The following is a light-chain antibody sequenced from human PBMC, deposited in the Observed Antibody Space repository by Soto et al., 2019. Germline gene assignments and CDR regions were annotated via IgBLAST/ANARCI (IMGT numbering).Light chain of an antibody. Sequence: EIVFTQSPGTLSLSPGERATLSCRASQSVGSNYLAWYQQKPGQAPRILIFGASGRDTGIPDRFSGTGSGTDCTLTISRLEPEDFAVYYCQQYGSSSWTFGQGTKVDIK. CDR2: GAS. CDR1: QSVGSNY. CDR3: QQYGSSSWT. J-gene: IGKJ1*01. V-gene: IGKV3-20*01.